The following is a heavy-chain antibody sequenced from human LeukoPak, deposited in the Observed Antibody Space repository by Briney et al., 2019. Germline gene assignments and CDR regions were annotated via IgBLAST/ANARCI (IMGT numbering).Heavy chain of an antibody. CDR1: GFTFDDYA. V-gene: IGHV3-43*02. CDR3: AKDRGDEDGPIDI. Sequence: GGSLRLYCAASGFTFDDYAMHWVRQAPGKGLEWVSLISGGGGSTYYADSVKGRFTISRDNSKNSLYLQMNSLRTEDTALYYGAKDRGDEDGPIDIWGQGTMVTVSS. CDR2: ISGGGGST. D-gene: IGHD3-10*01. J-gene: IGHJ3*02.